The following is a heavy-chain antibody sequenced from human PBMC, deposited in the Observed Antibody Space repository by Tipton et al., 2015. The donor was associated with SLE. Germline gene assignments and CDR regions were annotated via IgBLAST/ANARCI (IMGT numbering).Heavy chain of an antibody. J-gene: IGHJ3*02. CDR2: IYTSGST. CDR3: ASEQLWDAFDI. CDR1: GGSISSYY. V-gene: IGHV4-4*08. Sequence: LRLSCTVSGGSISSYYWSWIRQSPGKGLEWIGYIYTSGSTNYNPSLKSRVTISADTSKNQFSLKLSSVTAADTAVYYCASEQLWDAFDIWGQGTMVTVSS. D-gene: IGHD6-13*01.